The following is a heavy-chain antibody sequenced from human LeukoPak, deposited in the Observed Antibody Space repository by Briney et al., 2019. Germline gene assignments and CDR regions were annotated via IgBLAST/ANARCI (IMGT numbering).Heavy chain of an antibody. CDR3: AREITIFGVVTQEDYFDY. D-gene: IGHD3-3*01. Sequence: SETLFLTCTVSGGSISSYYWSWIRQPPGKGLEWIGYIYYSGSTNYNPSLKSRVTISVDTSKNQFSLKLSSVTAADTAVYYCAREITIFGVVTQEDYFDYWGQGTLVTVSS. J-gene: IGHJ4*02. CDR1: GGSISSYY. V-gene: IGHV4-59*01. CDR2: IYYSGST.